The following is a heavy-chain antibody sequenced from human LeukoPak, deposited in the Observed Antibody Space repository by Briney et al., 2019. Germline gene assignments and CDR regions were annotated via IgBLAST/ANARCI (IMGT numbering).Heavy chain of an antibody. Sequence: PGGSLRLSCVASGFTFSNYWMSWVRQAPGKGLEWAANIKQDGGEKLYVDSVKGRFTISRDNAKNSLYLQTNSLRAEDTAVYYCARRGDGGRSFDYWGQGTLVTVSS. CDR2: IKQDGGEK. J-gene: IGHJ4*02. V-gene: IGHV3-7*01. D-gene: IGHD4-23*01. CDR3: ARRGDGGRSFDY. CDR1: GFTFSNYW.